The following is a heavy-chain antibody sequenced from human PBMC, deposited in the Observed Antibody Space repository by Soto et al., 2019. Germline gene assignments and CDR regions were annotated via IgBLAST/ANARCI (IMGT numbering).Heavy chain of an antibody. V-gene: IGHV3-23*01. Sequence: GGSLRLSCAASGFTFSSYAMSWVRQAPGKGLEWVSAISGSGGSTYYADSVKGRFTISSDNSKNTLYLQMNSMKAEDTAVYYCAKDYYGSGSYRAHDAFDIWGQGTMVTVSS. CDR2: ISGSGGST. D-gene: IGHD3-10*01. CDR3: AKDYYGSGSYRAHDAFDI. J-gene: IGHJ3*02. CDR1: GFTFSSYA.